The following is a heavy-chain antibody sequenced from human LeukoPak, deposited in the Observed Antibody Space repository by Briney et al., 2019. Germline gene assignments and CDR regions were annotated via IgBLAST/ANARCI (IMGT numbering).Heavy chain of an antibody. V-gene: IGHV3-21*01. D-gene: IGHD3-16*02. CDR1: GFTFSSYS. CDR3: ARDAKTWSYRRPYYFDY. J-gene: IGHJ4*02. Sequence: PGGSLRLSCAASGFTFSSYSMNWVRQAPGRGLEWVSSISSSSSYIYYADSVKGRFTISRDNAKNSLYLQMNSLRAEDTAVYYCARDAKTWSYRRPYYFDYLGQGTLVTVSS. CDR2: ISSSSSYI.